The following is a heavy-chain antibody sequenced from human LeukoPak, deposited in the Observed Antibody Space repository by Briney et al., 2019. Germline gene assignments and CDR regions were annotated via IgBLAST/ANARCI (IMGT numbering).Heavy chain of an antibody. J-gene: IGHJ4*02. CDR1: GFIFSNYM. CDR3: ARYCTCSICYAGVDY. CDR2: ISSNGAST. V-gene: IGHV3-23*01. Sequence: PGGSLRLSCAASGFIFSNYMMTWVRQAPGKGVEGVSTISSNGASTYYADSVKGRFTISRDNSKNTLYLQMSSLGAEDTAVYYCARYCTCSICYAGVDYWGQGTLVPVSS. D-gene: IGHD2-2*01.